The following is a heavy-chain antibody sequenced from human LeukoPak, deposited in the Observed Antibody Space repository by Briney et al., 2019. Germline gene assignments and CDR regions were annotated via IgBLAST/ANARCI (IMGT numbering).Heavy chain of an antibody. CDR2: IIPIFGTA. V-gene: IGHV1-69*05. Sequence: GASVKVSCKASGGTFSGYAISWVRQAPGQGLEWMGGIIPIFGTASYAQKFQGRVTMTRDMSTSTVYMELSSLRSEDTAVYYCARDLDDSSGYYSYFQHWGQGTLVTVSS. D-gene: IGHD3-22*01. CDR1: GGTFSGYA. CDR3: ARDLDDSSGYYSYFQH. J-gene: IGHJ1*01.